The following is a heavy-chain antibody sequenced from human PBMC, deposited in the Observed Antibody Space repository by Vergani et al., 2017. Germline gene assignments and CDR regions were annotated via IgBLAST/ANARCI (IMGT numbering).Heavy chain of an antibody. CDR2: IIPILGIA. CDR1: GGTFSSYT. CDR3: ARGGGGSELYGMDV. Sequence: QVQLVQSGAEVKKPGSSVKVSCKASGGTFSSYTISWVRQAPGQGLDWMGRIIPILGIANYAQRFQGRVTFTADKSTSTAYMELSSLRSEDTAVYYCARGGGGSELYGMDVWGQGTTVTVSS. J-gene: IGHJ6*02. D-gene: IGHD2-15*01. V-gene: IGHV1-69*02.